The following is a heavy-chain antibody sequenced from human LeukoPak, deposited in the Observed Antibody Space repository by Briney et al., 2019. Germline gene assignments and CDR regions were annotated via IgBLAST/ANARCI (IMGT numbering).Heavy chain of an antibody. CDR3: ARATVDTAMALFDY. Sequence: SETLSLTCAVYGGSFSGYYWSWIRQPPRKGLEWLGEINHSGSTNYNPSLKSRVTISVDTSKNQFSLKLSSVTAADTAVYYCARATVDTAMALFDYGGQEPLVTVSS. CDR2: INHSGST. D-gene: IGHD5-18*01. V-gene: IGHV4-34*01. J-gene: IGHJ4*02. CDR1: GGSFSGYY.